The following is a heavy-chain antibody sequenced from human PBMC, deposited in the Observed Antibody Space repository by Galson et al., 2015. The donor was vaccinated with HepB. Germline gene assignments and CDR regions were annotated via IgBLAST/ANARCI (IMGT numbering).Heavy chain of an antibody. CDR1: GFTFSSYS. CDR3: ARDLGTSSAKDS. D-gene: IGHD6-6*01. V-gene: IGHV3-48*02. CDR2: SGGSGGAT. Sequence: SLRLSCAASGFTFSSYSMNWVRQAPGKGLEWVSYSGGSGGATYYADSVKGRSTTSRDNAKNSLYLQMNSLRDEDTAVYYCARDLGTSSAKDSGGQGTLVTVSS. J-gene: IGHJ4*02.